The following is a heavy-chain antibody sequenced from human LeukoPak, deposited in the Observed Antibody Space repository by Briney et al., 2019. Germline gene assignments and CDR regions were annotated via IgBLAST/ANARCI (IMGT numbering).Heavy chain of an antibody. CDR1: GDSMRSYF. CDR2: IYYTGST. CDR3: AGVPSSGSYRDAFDI. D-gene: IGHD6-19*01. J-gene: IGHJ3*02. V-gene: IGHV4-59*01. Sequence: SETLSLTCTVSGDSMRSYFWSWIRQPPGKGLEWIGYIYYTGSTNYNPSLKSRVTILVDTSKNQFSLKLTSVTAADTAVYYCAGVPSSGSYRDAFDIWGQGTMVTVSS.